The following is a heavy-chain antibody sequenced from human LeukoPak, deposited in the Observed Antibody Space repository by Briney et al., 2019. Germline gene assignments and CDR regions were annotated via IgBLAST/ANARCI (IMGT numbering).Heavy chain of an antibody. CDR3: ASHGSVVTAPVPY. V-gene: IGHV3-21*01. D-gene: IGHD2-21*02. CDR1: GFTFSSYS. Sequence: GGSLRLSCAASGFTFSSYSMNWVRQAPGKGLEWVSSISSSSSYIYYADSVKGRFTTSRDNAKNSLYLQMNSLRAEDTAVYYCASHGSVVTAPVPYWGQGTLVTVSS. J-gene: IGHJ4*02. CDR2: ISSSSSYI.